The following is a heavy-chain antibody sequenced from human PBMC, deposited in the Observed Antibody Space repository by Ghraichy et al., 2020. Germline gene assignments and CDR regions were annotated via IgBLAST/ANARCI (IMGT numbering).Heavy chain of an antibody. J-gene: IGHJ6*02. CDR2: ISSSSSYI. CDR1: GFTFSSYS. CDR3: ARDCIYDSSGYYYLHYYYYYGMDV. D-gene: IGHD3-22*01. V-gene: IGHV3-21*01. Sequence: GGSLRLSCAASGFTFSSYSMNWVRQAPGKGLEWVSSISSSSSYIYYADSVKGRFTISRDNAKNSLYLQMNSLRAEDTAVYYCARDCIYDSSGYYYLHYYYYYGMDVWGQGTTVTVSS.